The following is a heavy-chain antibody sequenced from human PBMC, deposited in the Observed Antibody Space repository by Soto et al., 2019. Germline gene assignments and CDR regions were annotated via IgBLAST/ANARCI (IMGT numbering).Heavy chain of an antibody. J-gene: IGHJ4*02. D-gene: IGHD6-13*01. CDR3: ARYSSNWYYFDY. CDR2: ISGSGGST. Sequence: GGSLRLSCAASGFTFSSYAMSWVRQAPGKGLEWVSVISGSGGSTYYADSVKGRFTISRDNSKNTVYLQMNSLRAEGTAVYYCARYSSNWYYFDYWGQGTLVTVSS. CDR1: GFTFSSYA. V-gene: IGHV3-23*01.